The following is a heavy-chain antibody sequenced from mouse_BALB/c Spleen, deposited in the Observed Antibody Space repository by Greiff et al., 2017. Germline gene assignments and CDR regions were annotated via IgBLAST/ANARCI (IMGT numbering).Heavy chain of an antibody. CDR1: GFNIKDTY. Sequence: EVQLQQSGAELVKPGASVKLSCTASGFNIKDTYMPWVKQRPEQGLEWIGRIDPANGNTKYDPKFQGKATITADTSSNTAYLQLSSLTSEDTAVYYCARGVRRLCAYWGQGTLVTVSA. J-gene: IGHJ3*01. V-gene: IGHV14-3*02. CDR3: ARGVRRLCAY. D-gene: IGHD2-14*01. CDR2: IDPANGNT.